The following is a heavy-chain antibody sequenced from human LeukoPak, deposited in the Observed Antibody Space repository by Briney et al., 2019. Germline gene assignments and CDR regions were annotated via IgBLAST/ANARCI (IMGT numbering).Heavy chain of an antibody. CDR3: ARDGVAGGFDY. V-gene: IGHV4-59*01. CDR1: GGSIGSYY. D-gene: IGHD6-19*01. J-gene: IGHJ4*02. CDR2: IHYSGST. Sequence: SETLSLTCTVSGGSIGSYYWNWIRQPPGKGLEWIGYIHYSGSTNHNASLKSRVTISVDTSRNQFSLKLSSVTAADTAVYYCARDGVAGGFDYWGQGTLVTVSS.